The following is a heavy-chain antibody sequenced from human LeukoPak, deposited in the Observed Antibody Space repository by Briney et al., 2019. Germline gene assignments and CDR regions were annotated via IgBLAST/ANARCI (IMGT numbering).Heavy chain of an antibody. J-gene: IGHJ4*02. CDR1: GGSFSGYY. V-gene: IGHV4-34*01. D-gene: IGHD3-16*01. CDR2: INHSGST. CDR3: ARDRRGYFDY. Sequence: SSETLSLTCAVYGGSFSGYYWSWIRQPPGKGLEWIGEINHSGSTNYNPSLKSRVTISVDTSKNQFSLKLSSVTAADTAVYYCARDRRGYFDYWGQGTLVTVSS.